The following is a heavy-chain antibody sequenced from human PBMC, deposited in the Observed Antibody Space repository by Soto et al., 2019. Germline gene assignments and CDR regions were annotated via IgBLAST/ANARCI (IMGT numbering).Heavy chain of an antibody. CDR1: GFTFSSYG. CDR3: AKEKHPENDYYGMDV. V-gene: IGHV3-30*18. CDR2: ISYDGSNK. Sequence: QVQLVESGGGVVQPGRSLRLSCAASGFTFSSYGMHWVRQAPGKGLEWVAVISYDGSNKYYADSVKGRFTISRDNSKNTLYLQMNSLRAEDTAVDYCAKEKHPENDYYGMDVWGQGTTVTVSS. J-gene: IGHJ6*02.